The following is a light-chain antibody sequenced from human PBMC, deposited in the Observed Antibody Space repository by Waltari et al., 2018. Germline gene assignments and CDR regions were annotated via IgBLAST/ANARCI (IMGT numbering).Light chain of an antibody. Sequence: QSVLTQPPSASGTPGQKVTISCNGSSSNIGSNYVYWYQQFPGTAPKLLIFTNKQRPSRYPRLFSDSKSGTSASLAINGLRSEDEADYYCAACDDSLSGLVLGGGTKVTVL. CDR1: SSNIGSNY. CDR3: AACDDSLSGLV. CDR2: TNK. V-gene: IGLV1-47*01. J-gene: IGLJ3*02.